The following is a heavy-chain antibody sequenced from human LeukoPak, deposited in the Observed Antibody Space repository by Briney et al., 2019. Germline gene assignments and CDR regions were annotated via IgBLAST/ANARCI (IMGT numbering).Heavy chain of an antibody. CDR2: ISGSGGST. Sequence: GGSLRLSCAASGFTFSSYAMSWVRQAPGKGLEWVSAISGSGGSTYYADSVKGRFTISRDNSKNTLYLQMNSLRAEDTAVYYCAKVILRYCSGGSCPLGHRGQGTLVTVSS. V-gene: IGHV3-23*01. CDR1: GFTFSSYA. CDR3: AKVILRYCSGGSCPLGH. D-gene: IGHD2-15*01. J-gene: IGHJ1*01.